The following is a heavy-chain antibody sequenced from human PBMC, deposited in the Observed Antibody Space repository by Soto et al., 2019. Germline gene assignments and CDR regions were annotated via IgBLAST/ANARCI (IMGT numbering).Heavy chain of an antibody. CDR2: ISSTGDTT. D-gene: IGHD3-3*01. Sequence: SGGSLRLSCAAPGVTFSTYSFNWVRQAPGKGLEWVSYISSTGDTTHYADSVKGRFTISRDNAKNSLYLQMNSLRDEDTAVYYCARAGRVTIFGVVILWGLGTLVTVSS. V-gene: IGHV3-48*02. CDR3: ARAGRVTIFGVVIL. J-gene: IGHJ4*02. CDR1: GVTFSTYS.